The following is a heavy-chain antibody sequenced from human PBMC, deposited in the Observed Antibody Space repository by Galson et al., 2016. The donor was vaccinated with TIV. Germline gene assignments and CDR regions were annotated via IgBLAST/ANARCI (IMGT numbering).Heavy chain of an antibody. Sequence: SLRLSCAASEINFSRFWMHWVRQVPGKGLMWVSRITDDGSDTVYADSVRGRFTISRDNAMDTLYLQMDSLRADDTGVYYCARERRYYVLDVWGQGTTVTVSS. CDR3: ARERRYYVLDV. CDR1: EINFSRFW. D-gene: IGHD2-15*01. CDR2: ITDDGSDT. V-gene: IGHV3-74*01. J-gene: IGHJ6*02.